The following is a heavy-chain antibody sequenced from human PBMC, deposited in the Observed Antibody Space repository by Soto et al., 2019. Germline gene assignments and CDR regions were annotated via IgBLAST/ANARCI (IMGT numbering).Heavy chain of an antibody. J-gene: IGHJ3*02. CDR1: GGSISSYY. V-gene: IGHV4-59*01. D-gene: IGHD6-13*01. CDR3: AASGGIAAAGYPLAPLRPTFAFDI. CDR2: IYYSGST. Sequence: ETLSLTCTVSGGSISSYYWSWIRQPPGKGLEWIGYIYYSGSTNYNPSLKSRVTISVDTSKNQFSLKLSSVTAADTAVYYCAASGGIAAAGYPLAPLRPTFAFDIWGQGTMVTVSS.